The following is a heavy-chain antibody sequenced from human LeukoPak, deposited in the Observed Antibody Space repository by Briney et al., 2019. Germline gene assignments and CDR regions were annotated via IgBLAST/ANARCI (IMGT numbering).Heavy chain of an antibody. V-gene: IGHV5-51*01. CDR2: IYPGDSVI. D-gene: IGHD3-22*01. CDR1: GYSFTSYW. J-gene: IGHJ3*02. Sequence: GESLKISCKGSGYSFTSYWMAWVRQMPGKGLEWMGLIYPGDSVIRYSPSLQGQVTISADKFITTAYLQWSSLKASDIAMYYCARNRESTGYPDKFDIWGQGTMVTVSS. CDR3: ARNRESTGYPDKFDI.